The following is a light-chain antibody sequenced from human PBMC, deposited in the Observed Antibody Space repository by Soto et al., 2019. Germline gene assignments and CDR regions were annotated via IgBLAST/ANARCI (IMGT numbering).Light chain of an antibody. J-gene: IGLJ3*02. CDR1: SSDVGGHNH. Sequence: QSALTQPASVSGSPGQSITISCTGTSSDVGGHNHVSWYQQHPGKAPKLMIYEVTNRPSGVSDRFSGSKSGNTASLTISGLQGEDEADYNCISYKNITPWVFGGGTKLPVL. V-gene: IGLV2-14*01. CDR3: ISYKNITPWV. CDR2: EVT.